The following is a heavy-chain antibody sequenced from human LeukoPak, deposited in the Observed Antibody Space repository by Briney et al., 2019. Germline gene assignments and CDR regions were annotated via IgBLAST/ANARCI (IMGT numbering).Heavy chain of an antibody. Sequence: AGGSLRLSCAASGFTFSSYGMSWVRQAPGKGLEWVSAISGSGGSTYYADSVKGRFTISRDNSKNTLYLQMNSLRAEDTAVYYCARVEMTAYYFDYWGQGTLVTVSS. CDR2: ISGSGGST. V-gene: IGHV3-23*01. CDR1: GFTFSSYG. J-gene: IGHJ4*02. D-gene: IGHD2-21*02. CDR3: ARVEMTAYYFDY.